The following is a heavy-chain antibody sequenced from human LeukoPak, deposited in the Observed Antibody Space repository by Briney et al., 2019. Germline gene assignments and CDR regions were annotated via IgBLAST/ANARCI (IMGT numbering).Heavy chain of an antibody. D-gene: IGHD3-3*01. Sequence: ASVKVSCKASGYTFTGYYMHWVRQAPGQGLEWMGWINPNRGGTNYAQKFQGRVTMTRDTSISKAYMELSRLRSDDTAVYYCARVLYDFWSGYSFKGMDVWGQGTTVTVSS. V-gene: IGHV1-2*02. CDR1: GYTFTGYY. CDR2: INPNRGGT. J-gene: IGHJ6*02. CDR3: ARVLYDFWSGYSFKGMDV.